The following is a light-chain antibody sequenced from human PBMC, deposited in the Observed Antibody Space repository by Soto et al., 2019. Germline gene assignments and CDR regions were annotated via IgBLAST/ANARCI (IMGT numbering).Light chain of an antibody. V-gene: IGLV2-14*03. CDR2: DVT. J-gene: IGLJ1*01. CDR1: RGDVGGYNY. CDR3: SSYTSRSTYV. Sequence: QFVLTQPASVSGSPGQSITISCSGTRGDVGGYNYVYWHQHHPGKAPKLLIYDVTNRPSGVSNRFSASKSGNTASLTISGLQPEDEADYYCSSYTSRSTYVFGTGTKLTVL.